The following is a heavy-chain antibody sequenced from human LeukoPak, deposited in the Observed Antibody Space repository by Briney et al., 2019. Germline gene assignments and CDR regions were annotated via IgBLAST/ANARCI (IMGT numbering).Heavy chain of an antibody. CDR1: GFTVSSNY. D-gene: IGHD2-2*01. J-gene: IGHJ5*02. CDR3: ARGLGYCSSTSCHNWFDP. CDR2: IYSGGST. Sequence: GGSLRLSCAASGFTVSSNYMSWVRQAPGKGLEWVSVIYSGGSTYYADSVKGRFTISRDNSKNTLYLQMNSLRAEDTAVYYCARGLGYCSSTSCHNWFDPWGQGTLVTVSS. V-gene: IGHV3-66*01.